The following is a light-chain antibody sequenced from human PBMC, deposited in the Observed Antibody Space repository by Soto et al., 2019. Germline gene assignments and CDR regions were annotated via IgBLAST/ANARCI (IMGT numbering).Light chain of an antibody. J-gene: IGLJ2*01. Sequence: QSALTQPPSASGTPGQRVTNSCSGSSSNIGSNTVNWYQQLPVTAPKLLIYSNNQRPSAVPDRFSGSKSGTSASLAISGLQSEDEADYYCAAWDDSLNGLVFGGGTKLTVL. CDR3: AAWDDSLNGLV. CDR1: SSNIGSNT. V-gene: IGLV1-44*01. CDR2: SNN.